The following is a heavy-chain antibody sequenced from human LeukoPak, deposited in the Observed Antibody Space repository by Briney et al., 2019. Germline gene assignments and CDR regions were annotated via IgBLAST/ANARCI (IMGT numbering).Heavy chain of an antibody. J-gene: IGHJ6*03. CDR1: GYTFTSYG. D-gene: IGHD3-10*01. CDR3: ARVGTYGSGSYWDYYYYYMDV. CDR2: ISAYNGNT. V-gene: IGHV1-18*01. Sequence: ASVKVSCKASGYTFTSYGISWVRQAPGQGLEWMGWISAYNGNTNYAQKLQGRVTMTTDTSTSTAYMELRSLRSDDTAVYYCARVGTYGSGSYWDYYYYYMDVWGKGTTVTISS.